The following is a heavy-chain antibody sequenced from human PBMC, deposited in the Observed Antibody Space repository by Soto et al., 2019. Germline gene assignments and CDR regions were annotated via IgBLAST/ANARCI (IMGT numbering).Heavy chain of an antibody. Sequence: PSETLSLTCTVSGGSISSGGYYWSWIRQHPGKGLEWIGYIYYSGSTYYNPSLKSRVTISVDTSKNQFSLKLSSVTAADTAVYYCARAGRRYYDSSGYGCYYYGMDVWGQGTTVTVSS. V-gene: IGHV4-31*03. CDR2: IYYSGST. CDR3: ARAGRRYYDSSGYGCYYYGMDV. CDR1: GGSISSGGYY. J-gene: IGHJ6*02. D-gene: IGHD3-22*01.